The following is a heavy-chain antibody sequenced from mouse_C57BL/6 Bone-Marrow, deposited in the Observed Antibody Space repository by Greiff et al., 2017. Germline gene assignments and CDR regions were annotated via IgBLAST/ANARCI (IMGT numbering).Heavy chain of an antibody. CDR2: IDPSDSYT. Sequence: QVQLKQSGAELVRPGASVKLSCKASGYTFTSYWMHWVKQRPGQGLEWIGVIDPSDSYTNYNQKFKGKATLTVDTSSSTAYMQLSSLTSEDSAVYYCARYSSWFAYWGQGTLVTVSA. CDR3: ARYSSWFAY. J-gene: IGHJ3*01. V-gene: IGHV1-59*01. CDR1: GYTFTSYW.